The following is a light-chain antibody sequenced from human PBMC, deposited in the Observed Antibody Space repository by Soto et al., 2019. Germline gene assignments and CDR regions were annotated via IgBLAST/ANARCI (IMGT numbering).Light chain of an antibody. J-gene: IGKJ4*01. Sequence: DIQMTQSPSTLSASVGDRVTITCRASQSISSWLAWYQQKPGKAPKLLIYDASSLESGVPLRFSGSGSGTEFTLTISSLQPEDFATYYCQQANSLPLTFGGGTKVEIK. V-gene: IGKV1-5*01. CDR1: QSISSW. CDR3: QQANSLPLT. CDR2: DAS.